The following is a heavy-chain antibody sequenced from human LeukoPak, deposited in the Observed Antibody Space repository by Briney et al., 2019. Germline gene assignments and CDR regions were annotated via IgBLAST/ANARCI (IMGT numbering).Heavy chain of an antibody. CDR1: GDSISSGSYY. CDR2: IYTSGST. CDR3: AREYSGTYHDFDS. D-gene: IGHD1-26*01. Sequence: SQTLSLTCTVSGDSISSGSYYWSWIRQPAGKGLDWIGRIYTSGSTNYNPSLKSRVTISVDTSKNQFSLNLRSVTAADTAVYYCAREYSGTYHDFDSWGQGTLVTVSS. J-gene: IGHJ4*02. V-gene: IGHV4-61*02.